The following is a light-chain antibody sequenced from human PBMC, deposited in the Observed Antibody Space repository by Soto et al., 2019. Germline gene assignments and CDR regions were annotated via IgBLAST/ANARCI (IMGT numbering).Light chain of an antibody. CDR1: SSDVGGNKF. CDR2: DVS. Sequence: QSVLTQPPSASGSPGQSVTISCTGTSSDVGGNKFVSWYQQHPGKAPKLMIYDVSERPSGVPDRFSGSKSGNTASLTVSGLQAEDEADYYCISYAGSNSVVFGGGTKLTVL. CDR3: ISYAGSNSVV. V-gene: IGLV2-8*01. J-gene: IGLJ2*01.